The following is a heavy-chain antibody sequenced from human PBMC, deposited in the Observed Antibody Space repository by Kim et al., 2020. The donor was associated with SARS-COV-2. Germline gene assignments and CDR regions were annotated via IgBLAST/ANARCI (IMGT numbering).Heavy chain of an antibody. D-gene: IGHD6-25*01. Sequence: SETLSLTCAVSGGSVSSSTWWSWVRQPPGKGLEWIGKIFHSGDTTYNPSLESRVTISVDKSKNQFSLNLSSVTAADTAVYYCARTAYDSSEFDSWG. CDR3: ARTAYDSSEFDS. V-gene: IGHV4-4*02. CDR2: IFHSGDT. J-gene: IGHJ5*01. CDR1: GGSVSSSTW.